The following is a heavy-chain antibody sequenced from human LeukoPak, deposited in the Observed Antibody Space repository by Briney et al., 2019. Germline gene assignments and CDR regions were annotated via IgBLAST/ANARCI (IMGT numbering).Heavy chain of an antibody. CDR2: IDPDSGGT. J-gene: IGHJ3*02. V-gene: IGHV1-2*02. Sequence: GASVKVSCKASGYTFTDYYVHWVRQAPGQGLEWMGRIDPDSGGTHHPQKFQGRVTMTRDTSISTAYMELSRLRSDDTAVYYCAREYYDSSGRKHAFENWGQGTLVTVSS. D-gene: IGHD3-22*01. CDR1: GYTFTDYY. CDR3: AREYYDSSGRKHAFEN.